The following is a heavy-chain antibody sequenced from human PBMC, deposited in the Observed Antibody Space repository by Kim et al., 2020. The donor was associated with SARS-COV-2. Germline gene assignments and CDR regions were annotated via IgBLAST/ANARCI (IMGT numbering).Heavy chain of an antibody. CDR2: ISGSGGST. CDR3: AKDESDYYGSGSYHLPPDY. Sequence: GGSLRLSCAASGFTFSSYAMSWVRQAPGKGLEWVSHISGSGGSTDYADSVKGRFTISRDNSKNTLYLQMNSLRAEDTAVYYCAKDESDYYGSGSYHLPPDYWGQGTLVTVSS. V-gene: IGHV3-23*01. CDR1: GFTFSSYA. J-gene: IGHJ4*02. D-gene: IGHD3-10*01.